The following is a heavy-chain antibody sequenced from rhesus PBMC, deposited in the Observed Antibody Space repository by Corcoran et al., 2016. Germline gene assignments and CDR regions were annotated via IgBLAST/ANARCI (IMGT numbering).Heavy chain of an antibody. CDR3: AGRGNFDAFDF. J-gene: IGHJ3*01. V-gene: IGHV4-81*01. CDR1: GGSIYGYS. Sequence: QLQLQELGPGLVKPSETLSLTCAVSGGSIYGYSWSWIRQPPGKGLEWIGDPDVNVAGTHYNPSLKSRFTIARDTSKNQFSLNLRSVSAADTAVYYCAGRGNFDAFDFWGQGLRVTVSS. CDR2: PDVNVAGT.